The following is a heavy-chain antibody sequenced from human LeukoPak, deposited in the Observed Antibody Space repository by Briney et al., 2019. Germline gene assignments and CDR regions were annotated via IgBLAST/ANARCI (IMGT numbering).Heavy chain of an antibody. CDR1: TSSFSGGYY. V-gene: IGHV4-38-2*02. D-gene: IGHD1-7*01. Sequence: SETLSLTCAVSTSSFSGGYYWGWTRQPPGKGLEWIGNIYHSGSTSYNPSLKSPVTISVDTSKNHFSLRLRSVTAADTAIYYCARENEVMGTSGHWFDPWGQGTLVTVSS. CDR2: IYHSGST. J-gene: IGHJ5*02. CDR3: ARENEVMGTSGHWFDP.